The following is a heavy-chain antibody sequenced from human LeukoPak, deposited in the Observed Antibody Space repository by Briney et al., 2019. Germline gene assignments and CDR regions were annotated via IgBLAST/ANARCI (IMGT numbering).Heavy chain of an antibody. J-gene: IGHJ4*02. CDR2: ISGSGGST. Sequence: PGGSLRLSCAASGFTFSNYAMSWVRQAPGKGLEWVSVISGSGGSTYYADSVKGRFTISRDNSKNTLYLQMNSLRPEDTAVYYCAKARFLEWLLYAPYFDYRGQGTLVTVSS. D-gene: IGHD3-3*01. V-gene: IGHV3-23*01. CDR1: GFTFSNYA. CDR3: AKARFLEWLLYAPYFDY.